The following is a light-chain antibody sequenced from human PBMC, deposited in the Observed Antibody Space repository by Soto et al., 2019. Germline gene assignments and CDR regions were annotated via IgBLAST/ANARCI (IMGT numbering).Light chain of an antibody. CDR2: DVN. Sequence: QSVLTQPASVSGSPGQSITISCTGASTDVDGYDYVSWYQQHPGQAPKLMIYDVNNRPSGVSYRFSGSKSGDTASLTISGLQAEDDADYYCSSYTSSSTRVFGTGTKVTVL. CDR1: STDVDGYDY. J-gene: IGLJ1*01. CDR3: SSYTSSSTRV. V-gene: IGLV2-14*03.